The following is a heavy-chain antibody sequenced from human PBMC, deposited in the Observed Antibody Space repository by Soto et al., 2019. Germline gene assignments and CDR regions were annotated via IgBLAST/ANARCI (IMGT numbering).Heavy chain of an antibody. J-gene: IGHJ4*02. CDR2: IYYSGST. CDR1: VGSMSSRYYY. V-gene: IGHV4-30-4*01. CDR3: ASADSSGSIDY. Sequence: LXLSCTVSVGSMSSRYYYWIWIRQPPGKGLEWIGYIYYSGSTYYNPSLKSRVTISVDTSKNQFSLKLSSVTAADTAVYYCASADSSGSIDYWGQGTLVTGSS. D-gene: IGHD3-22*01.